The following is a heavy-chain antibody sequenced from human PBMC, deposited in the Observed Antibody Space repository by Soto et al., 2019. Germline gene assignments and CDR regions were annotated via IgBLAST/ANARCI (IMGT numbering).Heavy chain of an antibody. V-gene: IGHV3-23*01. J-gene: IGHJ4*02. CDR3: AKDKWLVDVDDY. CDR2: ISGSGGST. Sequence: GGSMSLSSAASGFTFSSYAMSWVRPAPGKGLEWVSAISGSGGSTYYADSVKGRFTISRDNSKNTLYLQMNSLRAEDTAVYYCAKDKWLVDVDDYWGQGTLVTVSS. CDR1: GFTFSSYA. D-gene: IGHD6-19*01.